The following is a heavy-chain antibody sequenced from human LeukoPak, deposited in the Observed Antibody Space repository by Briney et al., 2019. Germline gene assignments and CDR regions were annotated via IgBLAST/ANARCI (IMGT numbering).Heavy chain of an antibody. D-gene: IGHD2-2*01. Sequence: ASVKVSCKASGGTFSSYAISWVRQAPGQGIEWMGGIIPIFGTANYAQKFQGRVTITADKSTSTAYMELSSLRSEDTAVYYCAVVPAAIGPNYGDYEDYWGQGTLVTVSS. J-gene: IGHJ4*02. CDR2: IIPIFGTA. CDR1: GGTFSSYA. V-gene: IGHV1-69*06. CDR3: AVVPAAIGPNYGDYEDY.